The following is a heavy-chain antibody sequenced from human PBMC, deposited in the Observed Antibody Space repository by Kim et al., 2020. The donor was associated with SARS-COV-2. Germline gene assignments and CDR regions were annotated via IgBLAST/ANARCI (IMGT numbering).Heavy chain of an antibody. Sequence: SVKGRFTISRDNAKNTLYLQMNGLRTEDTAVYYCAEVGDYDSSGFYAFFRSWDQGTRVTVSS. CDR3: AEVGDYDSSGFYAFFRS. D-gene: IGHD3-22*01. V-gene: IGHV3-74*01. J-gene: IGHJ5*02.